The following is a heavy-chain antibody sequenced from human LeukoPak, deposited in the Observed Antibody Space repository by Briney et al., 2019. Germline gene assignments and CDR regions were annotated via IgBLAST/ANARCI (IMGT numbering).Heavy chain of an antibody. CDR3: ARERGSPRN. Sequence: SETLSLTCTVSGGSISSSSYYWGWIRQPPGKGLEWIGSIYYSGSTYYNPSLKSRVTISVDTSKNQFSLKLSSVTAADTAVYYCARERGSPRNWGQGTLVTVSS. D-gene: IGHD6-13*01. CDR2: IYYSGST. V-gene: IGHV4-39*07. J-gene: IGHJ4*02. CDR1: GGSISSSSYY.